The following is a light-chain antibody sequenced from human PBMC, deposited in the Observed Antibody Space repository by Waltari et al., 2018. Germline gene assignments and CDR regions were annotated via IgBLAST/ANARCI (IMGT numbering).Light chain of an antibody. Sequence: EKVMTQSPATLSVSPGERATLSCRASQSVSNHLAWYQQRPGQAPRLLIYAASSRAAGVPARFSGSGSGTEFTLTIDSLQSEDFAVYFSQQYNSWPFTFGPGTQVDIK. CDR2: AAS. CDR3: QQYNSWPFT. V-gene: IGKV3-15*01. J-gene: IGKJ3*01. CDR1: QSVSNH.